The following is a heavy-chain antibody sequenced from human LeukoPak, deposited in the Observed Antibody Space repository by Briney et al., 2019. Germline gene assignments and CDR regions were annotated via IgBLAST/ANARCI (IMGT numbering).Heavy chain of an antibody. CDR2: ITLSGGNT. CDR3: AKRGNPAVGHHYLDV. CDR1: GFTFSSYD. D-gene: IGHD2-2*01. V-gene: IGHV3-23*01. Sequence: PGGSLRLSCVASGFTFSSYDMSWVRQAPGKGLEWVSSITLSGGNTFYADSVMGRFTVSRDNSKNTLYLQMNSLSAEDTAVYYCAKRGNPAVGHHYLDVWGKGTTVSVSS. J-gene: IGHJ6*03.